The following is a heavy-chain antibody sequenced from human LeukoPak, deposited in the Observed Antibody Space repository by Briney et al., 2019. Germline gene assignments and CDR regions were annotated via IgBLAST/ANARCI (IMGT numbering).Heavy chain of an antibody. J-gene: IGHJ4*02. V-gene: IGHV4-34*01. D-gene: IGHD1-26*01. CDR2: INHSGST. CDR3: ARHQMGANTFDF. CDR1: GGSFSGYY. Sequence: SETLSLTCAVYGGSFSGYYWSWIRQPPGEGLEWIGEINHSGSTNYNPSLNSRVTISLDTSKNQFSLKLSSVTAADTAVYYCARHQMGANTFDFWGQGTQVTVSS.